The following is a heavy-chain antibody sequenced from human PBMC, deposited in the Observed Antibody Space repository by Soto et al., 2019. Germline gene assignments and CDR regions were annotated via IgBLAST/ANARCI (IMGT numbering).Heavy chain of an antibody. CDR2: INHSGST. D-gene: IGHD6-13*01. Sequence: QVQLQQWGAGLLKPSETLSLTCAVYGGSFSGYYWSWIRQPPGKGLEWIGEINHSGSTNYNPSLKSRVTISVDTSKNQFPLKLRSGPAADTAVYYGARLYSSSGSSDYWGQGTLVPVSS. CDR3: ARLYSSSGSSDY. CDR1: GGSFSGYY. J-gene: IGHJ4*02. V-gene: IGHV4-34*01.